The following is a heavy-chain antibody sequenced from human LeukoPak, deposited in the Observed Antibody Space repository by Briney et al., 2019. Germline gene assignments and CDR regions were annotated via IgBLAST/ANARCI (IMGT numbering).Heavy chain of an antibody. V-gene: IGHV3-23*01. J-gene: IGHJ4*02. CDR1: GFTVSSNY. Sequence: GGSLRLSCAASGFTVSSNYMSWVRQAPGKWLEWVSAISVSGGNTYYADTVKGRFTIYRDNFKNALYLQNNSLRNEDTGVYYSTRRFDYWGQGTLVTVSS. CDR3: TRRFDY. CDR2: ISVSGGNT.